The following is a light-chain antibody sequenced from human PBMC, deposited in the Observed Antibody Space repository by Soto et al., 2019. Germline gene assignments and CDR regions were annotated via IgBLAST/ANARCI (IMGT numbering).Light chain of an antibody. Sequence: EIVLTQSPGTLSLSPGERATLSCRASQSVSSSYLAWYQQKPGQAPRLLICGASSRATGIPDRFSGSGSGTEFSLTISRLEPEDFAMYYCQHYGSSSWTFGQGTKVEIK. J-gene: IGKJ1*01. CDR3: QHYGSSSWT. V-gene: IGKV3-20*01. CDR2: GAS. CDR1: QSVSSSY.